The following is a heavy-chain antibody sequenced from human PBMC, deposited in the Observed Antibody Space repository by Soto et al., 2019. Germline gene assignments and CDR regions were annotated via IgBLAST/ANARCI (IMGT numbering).Heavy chain of an antibody. Sequence: PWGSLRLSCAASGFTFSSYAMSWVRQAPGKGLEWVSAISGSGGSTYYADSVKGRFTISRDNSKNTLYLQMNSLRAEDTAVYYCAKDLGRYPGGMDVWGQGTTVTVSS. J-gene: IGHJ6*02. D-gene: IGHD1-20*01. CDR1: GFTFSSYA. V-gene: IGHV3-23*01. CDR2: ISGSGGST. CDR3: AKDLGRYPGGMDV.